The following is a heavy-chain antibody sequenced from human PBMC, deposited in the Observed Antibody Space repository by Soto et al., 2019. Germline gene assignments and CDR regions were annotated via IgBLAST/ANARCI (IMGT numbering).Heavy chain of an antibody. D-gene: IGHD2-15*01. CDR1: GYTFTSYA. CDR3: ARHGCSGGSCYSGNYYGMDV. Sequence: ASVKVSCKASGYTFTSYAMHWVRQAPGQRLEWMGWINAGNGNTKYSQKFQGRVTITRDTSASTAYLQWSSLKASDTAMYYCARHGCSGGSCYSGNYYGMDVWGQGTTVTVSS. CDR2: INAGNGNT. V-gene: IGHV1-3*01. J-gene: IGHJ6*02.